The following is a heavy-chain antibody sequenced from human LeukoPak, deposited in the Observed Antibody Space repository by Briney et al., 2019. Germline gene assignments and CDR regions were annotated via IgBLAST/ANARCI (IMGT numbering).Heavy chain of an antibody. V-gene: IGHV4-4*07. CDR2: IHSGGTT. CDR3: ARDSPDGYTSGHYYYYLDV. CDR1: GGSLSRFY. D-gene: IGHD5-18*01. J-gene: IGHJ6*03. Sequence: SETLSLTCTVSGGSLSRFYWAWIRQPAGRGLEWIGRIHSGGTTNYNPSLESRLTFSLDTSQNQFSLKLNSVTAADTAVYYCARDSPDGYTSGHYYYYLDVWGQGTTVTVSS.